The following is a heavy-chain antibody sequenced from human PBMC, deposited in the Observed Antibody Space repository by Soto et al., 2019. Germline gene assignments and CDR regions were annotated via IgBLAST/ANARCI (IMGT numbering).Heavy chain of an antibody. J-gene: IGHJ6*02. D-gene: IGHD4-4*01. Sequence: ASVKVSCKASGYTFTGYYMHWVRQAPGQGLEWMGWINPKSGGTNYAQKFQGWVTMTRDTSISTAYMELSRLRSDDTAVYYCARGNYRHYYYYGMDVWGQGTTVTVSS. CDR1: GYTFTGYY. CDR2: INPKSGGT. V-gene: IGHV1-2*04. CDR3: ARGNYRHYYYYGMDV.